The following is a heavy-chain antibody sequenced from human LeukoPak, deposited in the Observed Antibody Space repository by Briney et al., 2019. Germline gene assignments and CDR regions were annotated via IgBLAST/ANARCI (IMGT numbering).Heavy chain of an antibody. CDR2: IYTSGST. Sequence: SQTLSLTCTVSGGSISNGSYYWSWIRQPAGKGLEWIGRIYTSGSTNYNPSLKSRVTISVDTSKNQFSLKLSSVTAADTAVYYCARGRGQLGIYYFDYWGQGTLVTVSS. CDR3: ARGRGQLGIYYFDY. CDR1: GGSISNGSYY. D-gene: IGHD1-1*01. V-gene: IGHV4-61*02. J-gene: IGHJ4*02.